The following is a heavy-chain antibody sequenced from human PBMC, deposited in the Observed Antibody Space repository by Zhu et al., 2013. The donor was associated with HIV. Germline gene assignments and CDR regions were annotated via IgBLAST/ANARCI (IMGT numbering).Heavy chain of an antibody. CDR3: ARGPTRAGGVFDL. V-gene: IGHV4-34*01. Sequence: VQLVESGGGLVKPGGSLRLSCAASGFTFSDYYMSWIRQSPGKGLEWIGEITRSGATDYSPSLKSRVTISMDMSRTQFSLNLTSVIAVDTGLYYCARGPTRAGGVFDLWGQGTQVSVSS. D-gene: IGHD2-8*02. CDR2: ITRSGAT. J-gene: IGHJ5*02. CDR1: GFTFSDYY.